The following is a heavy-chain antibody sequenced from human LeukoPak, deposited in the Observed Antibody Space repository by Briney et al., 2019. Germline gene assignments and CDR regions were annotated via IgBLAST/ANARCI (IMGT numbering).Heavy chain of an antibody. V-gene: IGHV3-48*04. J-gene: IGHJ4*02. CDR1: GFTFSSYS. CDR3: ARVSYYDFDY. CDR2: ISSSSSTI. D-gene: IGHD3-3*01. Sequence: GGSLRLSCAASGFTFSSYSMNWVRQAPGKGLEWVSYISSSSSTIYYAGSVKGRFTISRDNAKNSLYLQMNSLRAEDTAVYYCARVSYYDFDYWGQGTLVTVSS.